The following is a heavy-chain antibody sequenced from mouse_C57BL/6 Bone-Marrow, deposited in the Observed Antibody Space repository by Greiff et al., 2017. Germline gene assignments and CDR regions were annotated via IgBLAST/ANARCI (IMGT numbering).Heavy chain of an antibody. Sequence: VQLKESGAELVKPGASVKISCKASGYAFSSYWMNWVKQRPGKGLEWIGQIYPGDGDTNYNGKFKGKATLTADKSSSTAYMQLSSLTSEDSAVYFCARERMVKYYFDYWGQGTTLTVSS. CDR1: GYAFSSYW. J-gene: IGHJ2*01. CDR3: ARERMVKYYFDY. D-gene: IGHD2-1*01. V-gene: IGHV1-80*01. CDR2: IYPGDGDT.